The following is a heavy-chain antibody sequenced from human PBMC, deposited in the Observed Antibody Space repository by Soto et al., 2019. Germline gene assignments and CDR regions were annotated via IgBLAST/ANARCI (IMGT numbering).Heavy chain of an antibody. CDR3: ARLGFPGAIYFDS. CDR1: GYSFSRYW. J-gene: IGHJ4*02. Sequence: PGESLKISCKGSGYSFSRYWIGWVRQMPGKGLEWMGIIYPGDSETKYSPDFEGQVTISADRSTNTAYLQWRSLRASDTAMYYCARLGFPGAIYFDSWGLGTLVTV. CDR2: IYPGDSET. V-gene: IGHV5-51*01.